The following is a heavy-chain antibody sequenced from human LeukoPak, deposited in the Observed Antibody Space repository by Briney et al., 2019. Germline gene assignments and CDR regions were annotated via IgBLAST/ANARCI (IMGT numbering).Heavy chain of an antibody. D-gene: IGHD1-1*01. CDR1: GFTFSSYA. Sequence: GGSLRLSCAASGFTFSSYAMSWVRQAPGKGLEWVSAISGSGGSTYYADSVKGRFTISRDNSKNTLYLQMNSLRAEDTAVYYCAKDYIRWSTTGTTGGGDYWGQGTLVTVSS. CDR2: ISGSGGST. CDR3: AKDYIRWSTTGTTGGGDY. J-gene: IGHJ4*02. V-gene: IGHV3-23*01.